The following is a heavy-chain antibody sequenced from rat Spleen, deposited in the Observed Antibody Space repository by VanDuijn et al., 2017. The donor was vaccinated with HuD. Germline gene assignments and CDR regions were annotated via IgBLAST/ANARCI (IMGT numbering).Heavy chain of an antibody. D-gene: IGHD1-11*01. CDR3: ARRHYGYTDYFDY. CDR2: ISTSGAGT. J-gene: IGHJ2*01. Sequence: EVQLVESGGGLVQPGRSLKFSCAASGFTFSDYYMAWVRQAPKKGLEWVATISTSGAGTYYRDSVKGRFTISRDNAKNTLYLQMDSLGSEDTATYYCARRHYGYTDYFDYWGQGVMVTVSS. CDR1: GFTFSDYY. V-gene: IGHV5-25*01.